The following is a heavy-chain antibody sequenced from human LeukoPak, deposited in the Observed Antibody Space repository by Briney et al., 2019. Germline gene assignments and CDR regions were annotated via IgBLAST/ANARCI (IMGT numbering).Heavy chain of an antibody. CDR3: GLSVTAIFMADY. CDR2: ISAYNGNT. J-gene: IGHJ4*02. CDR1: GYTFGNYG. Sequence: ASVKVSGKASGYTFGNYGISWVRQAPGQGLEWMGWISAYNGNTNYEQKLQARVTLTTDTSTSTAYMELRSLRSDDTAVYYCGLSVTAIFMADYWGQGTLVTVSS. V-gene: IGHV1-18*01. D-gene: IGHD2-2*02.